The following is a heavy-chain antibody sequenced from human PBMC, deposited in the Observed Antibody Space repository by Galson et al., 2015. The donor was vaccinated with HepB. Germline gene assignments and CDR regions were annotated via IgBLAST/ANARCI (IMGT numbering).Heavy chain of an antibody. CDR3: ARDHWDYRHGMDV. Sequence: SLRLSCAASGFSVSSNYVSWVRQAPGKGLEWVSVIYTGGSTYYADSVRGRFSISRDNSRNTLYLQMNSLGAEDTALYYWARDHWDYRHGMDVWGQGTTVTVSS. D-gene: IGHD1-7*01. V-gene: IGHV3-53*01. CDR1: GFSVSSNY. CDR2: IYTGGST. J-gene: IGHJ6*02.